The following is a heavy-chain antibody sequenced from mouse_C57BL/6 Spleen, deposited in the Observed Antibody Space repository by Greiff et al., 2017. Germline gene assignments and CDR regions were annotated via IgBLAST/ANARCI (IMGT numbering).Heavy chain of an antibody. J-gene: IGHJ3*01. Sequence: QVQLQQPGAELVRPGSSVKLSCKASGYTFTSYWMDWVKQRPGQGLEWIGNIYPSDSETHYNQKFKDKATLTVDKSSSPAYMQLSSLTSEDSAVYYCARAGGYLAYWGQGTLVTVSA. D-gene: IGHD2-2*01. CDR2: IYPSDSET. CDR1: GYTFTSYW. CDR3: ARAGGYLAY. V-gene: IGHV1-61*01.